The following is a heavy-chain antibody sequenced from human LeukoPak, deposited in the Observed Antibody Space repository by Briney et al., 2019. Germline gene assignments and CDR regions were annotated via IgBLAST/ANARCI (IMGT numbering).Heavy chain of an antibody. CDR1: GYTFTGYY. D-gene: IGHD3-22*01. CDR3: ARVRSAYYYDSSDYYYHDAFDI. Sequence: ASVKVSCKASGYTFTGYYMHWVRQAPGQGLEWMGWINPNSGGTNYAQKFRGRVTMTRDTPISTAYMELSRLRSDDTAVYYCARVRSAYYYDSSDYYYHDAFDIWGQGTMVTVSS. CDR2: INPNSGGT. V-gene: IGHV1-2*02. J-gene: IGHJ3*02.